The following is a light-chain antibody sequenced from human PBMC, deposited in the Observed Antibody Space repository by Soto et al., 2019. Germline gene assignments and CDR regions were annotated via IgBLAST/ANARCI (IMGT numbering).Light chain of an antibody. V-gene: IGLV2-23*01. CDR3: CSYAGSGTCLV. Sequence: QSALTQPASVSGSPGQSLTISCTGTSSDVGCYNYVSWYQHHPGKAPKLMIYEGSKRPSGGSNRFSCSKSGTTASLTISGLQAEDEADYYCCSYAGSGTCLVFGTGTKVTVL. J-gene: IGLJ1*01. CDR2: EGS. CDR1: SSDVGCYNY.